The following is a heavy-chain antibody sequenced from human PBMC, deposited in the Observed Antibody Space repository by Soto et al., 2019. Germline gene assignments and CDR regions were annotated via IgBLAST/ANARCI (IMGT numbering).Heavy chain of an antibody. Sequence: GSLRLSCAPSGFTFSSYGMHSVPQAPRTGPEWVAVIWYDGSSNYYADSVKGPFTLSRDKSKNTLYLQMNSLRAEDTAVYSCARVNNEVWSRYDFWSGPYYGMDVWGQGTTVTVSS. CDR2: IWYDGSSN. J-gene: IGHJ6*02. V-gene: IGHV3-33*01. D-gene: IGHD3-3*01. CDR3: ARVNNEVWSRYDFWSGPYYGMDV. CDR1: GFTFSSYG.